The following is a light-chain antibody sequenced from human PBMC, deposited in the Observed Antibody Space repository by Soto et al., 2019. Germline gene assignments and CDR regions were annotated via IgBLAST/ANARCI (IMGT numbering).Light chain of an antibody. V-gene: IGKV1-5*03. J-gene: IGKJ1*01. CDR3: QHYKSYPWT. CDR1: QTISSW. CDR2: KAS. Sequence: DIQMTHSPSTRSGSVGVRVTITCRASQTISSWLAWYQQKPGKAPKLLIYKASTLKSGVPSRFSGSGSGTEFTLTISSLQPDDFATYYCQHYKSYPWTFGQGTKVDI.